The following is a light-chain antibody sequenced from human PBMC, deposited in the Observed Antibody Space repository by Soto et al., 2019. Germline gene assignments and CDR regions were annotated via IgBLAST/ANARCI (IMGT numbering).Light chain of an antibody. CDR3: QQRSSWPLT. J-gene: IGKJ4*01. CDR2: DAF. V-gene: IGKV3-11*01. CDR1: QSVGSY. Sequence: EIVLTQSPATLSLSPGERATLSCRASQSVGSYFAWYQQKPGQAPRLLIYDAFSRAAGIPARFSGSGSGTDFPLTISSLEPEDFAVYFCQQRSSWPLTFGGGTMVEIK.